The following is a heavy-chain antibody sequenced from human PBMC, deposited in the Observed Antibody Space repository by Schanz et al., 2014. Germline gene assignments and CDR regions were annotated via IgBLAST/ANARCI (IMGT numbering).Heavy chain of an antibody. J-gene: IGHJ4*02. CDR1: GGTFSSYT. V-gene: IGHV1-18*01. Sequence: QLQLVHSGAEVKKPGSSVKVSCKLSGGTFSSYTISWMRQAPGQGLEWMGWISPYNGNTNYAPKVQGRVTVTTDTSTITAYMELRSLRADDTAVYYGARGGYSSGWYDRDIAHVDYWGQGTLVTVSS. CDR2: ISPYNGNT. CDR3: ARGGYSSGWYDRDIAHVDY. D-gene: IGHD6-19*01.